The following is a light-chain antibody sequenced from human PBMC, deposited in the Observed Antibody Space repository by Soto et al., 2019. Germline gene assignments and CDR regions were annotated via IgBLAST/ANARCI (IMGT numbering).Light chain of an antibody. V-gene: IGLV1-36*01. Sequence: QSVLTQPPSVSEAPRQRVTISCSGSSSNIGNNAVNWYQQLPGKAPKLLIYYDDLLPSGVSDRFSGSKSGTSASLAISGLRSGDGVNYYCAAWEESLNGWVFGEGTSSPS. CDR1: SSNIGNNA. CDR2: YDD. CDR3: AAWEESLNGWV. J-gene: IGLJ3*02.